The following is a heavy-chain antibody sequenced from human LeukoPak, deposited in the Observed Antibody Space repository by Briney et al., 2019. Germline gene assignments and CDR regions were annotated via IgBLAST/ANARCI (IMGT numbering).Heavy chain of an antibody. D-gene: IGHD3-22*01. CDR2: INHSGST. CDR3: SIEALDYYGSIGFNDC. J-gene: IGHJ4*02. CDR1: GGSFSGFY. V-gene: IGHV4-34*01. Sequence: SETLSLTCAVYGGSFSGFYGSWIRQPPGKGLEWIGEINHSGSTNYNPSLKSRVTISVDTSKNQFSLKLSSVTAADTAVYYCSIEALDYYGSIGFNDCSGQATL.